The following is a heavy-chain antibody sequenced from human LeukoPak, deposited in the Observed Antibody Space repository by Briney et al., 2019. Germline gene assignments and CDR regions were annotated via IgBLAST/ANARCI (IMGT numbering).Heavy chain of an antibody. D-gene: IGHD3-22*01. J-gene: IGHJ4*02. V-gene: IGHV3-48*03. CDR2: ISSSGSTI. CDR3: VDDTPFDY. CDR1: GFTFRSYE. Sequence: GGSLRLSCAASGFTFRSYEMNWVRQAPGKGLEWVSFISSSGSTIYYADSVKGRFTISRDNAKNSLYLQMNSLRAEDTAVYYCVDDTPFDYWGQGTLVTVSS.